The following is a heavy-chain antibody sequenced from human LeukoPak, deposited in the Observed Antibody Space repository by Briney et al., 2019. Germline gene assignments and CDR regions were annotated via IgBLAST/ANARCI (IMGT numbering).Heavy chain of an antibody. CDR3: AKPGGPGIATRGAFDL. J-gene: IGHJ3*01. CDR2: VSGPGTVT. D-gene: IGHD6-13*01. CDR1: GFTFSNYA. V-gene: IGHV3-23*01. Sequence: GGSLRLSCAASGFTFSNYALTWVRQTPGKGLGWVSTVSGPGTVTYYADSVKGRFTISRDNSKNTLYLQMDSLGADDTALYYCAKPGGPGIATRGAFDLWGQGTMVTVSS.